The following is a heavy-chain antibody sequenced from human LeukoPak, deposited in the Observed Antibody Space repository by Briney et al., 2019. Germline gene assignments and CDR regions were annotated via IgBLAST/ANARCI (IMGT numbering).Heavy chain of an antibody. Sequence: PSETLSLTCTVSGGSISSDYWSWIRQPPGKGLEWIGYIYYSGSTYYNASLQSRVTISIDTSKNQFSLRLNSVTAADTAMYFCVKSGGYGLIDYWGQGTLVTVSS. V-gene: IGHV4-59*04. CDR3: VKSGGYGLIDY. D-gene: IGHD1-26*01. J-gene: IGHJ4*02. CDR1: GGSISSDY. CDR2: IYYSGST.